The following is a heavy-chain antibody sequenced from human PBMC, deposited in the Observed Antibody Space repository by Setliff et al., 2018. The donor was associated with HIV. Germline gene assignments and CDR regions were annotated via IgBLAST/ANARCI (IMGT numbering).Heavy chain of an antibody. D-gene: IGHD1-1*01. V-gene: IGHV4-39*02. CDR1: GDSIGSSSYY. J-gene: IGHJ4*02. CDR3: ARGRYNGDSYSGGFYYFDH. CDR2: IYYSGST. Sequence: SETLSLTCTVSGDSIGSSSYYWAWIRQPPGKGLEWIGNIYYSGSTYYNPSLKTRVTISVDGSKNQFSLKLKSVTAADTAVYYCARGRYNGDSYSGGFYYFDHWDQGSLVTVSS.